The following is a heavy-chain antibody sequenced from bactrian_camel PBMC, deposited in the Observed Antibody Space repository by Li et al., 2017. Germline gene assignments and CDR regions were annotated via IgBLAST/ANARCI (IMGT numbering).Heavy chain of an antibody. V-gene: IGHV3S53*01. Sequence: HVQLVESGGDSVEAGGSLRLSCLYNGDTYNNNCMGLFRQAPGKKREGVTAIDVNGKTTYADFVKGRFTISQDNAKKTVHLHMNSLKPEDTAMYYCAADVVPSQEHAWVLGENGFWGQGTQVTVS. D-gene: IGHD3*01. CDR1: GDTYNNNC. CDR2: IDVNGKT. J-gene: IGHJ6*01. CDR3: AADVVPSQEHAWVLGENGF.